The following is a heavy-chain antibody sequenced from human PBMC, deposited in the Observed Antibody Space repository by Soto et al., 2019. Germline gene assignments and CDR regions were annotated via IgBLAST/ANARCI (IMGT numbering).Heavy chain of an antibody. V-gene: IGHV4-34*01. CDR3: ARVRGGYYYGVDV. J-gene: IGHJ6*02. Sequence: SETLSLTCAVNSGSFTAYYWTWIRQAPGKGLEWIGEINHSGSTNYNPSLKSRVTISVDTSRNQFSLKVNTVAAADTGVYYCARVRGGYYYGVDVWGQGTTVTVSS. CDR2: INHSGST. CDR1: SGSFTAYY.